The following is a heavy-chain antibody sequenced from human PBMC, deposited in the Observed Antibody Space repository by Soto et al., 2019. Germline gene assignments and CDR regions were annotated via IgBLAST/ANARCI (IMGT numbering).Heavy chain of an antibody. CDR2: IYPGDSDT. CDR1: GYSSTSYW. J-gene: IGHJ5*02. V-gene: IGHV5-51*01. Sequence: PGESLKISCVGSGYSSTSYWIGWVRQMPGKGLEWMGIIYPGDSDTRYSPSFHGQVTISADKSINTAYLQWSSLKASDTAMYYCMRQLGVDADNWLHPWGQGTLVTVSS. CDR3: MRQLGVDADNWLHP. D-gene: IGHD2-8*01.